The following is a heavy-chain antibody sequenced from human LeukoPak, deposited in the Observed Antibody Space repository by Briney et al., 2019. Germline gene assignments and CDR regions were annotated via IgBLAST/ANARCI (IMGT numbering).Heavy chain of an antibody. D-gene: IGHD3-10*01. CDR1: GGSISSGSHF. CDR2: ISTSGST. Sequence: SETLSLTCTVSGGSISSGSHFWSWIRQPAGRGLEWIGRISTSGSTQYNPSLNSRVTISMDTSRNQFSLNLNSVTAADTAMYYCAREGPTLWFGDAGAEVSNNWFDPWGQGTLVTVSS. CDR3: AREGPTLWFGDAGAEVSNNWFDP. J-gene: IGHJ5*02. V-gene: IGHV4-61*02.